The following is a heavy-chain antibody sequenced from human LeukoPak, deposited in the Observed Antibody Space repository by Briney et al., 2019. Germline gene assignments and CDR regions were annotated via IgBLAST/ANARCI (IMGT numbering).Heavy chain of an antibody. CDR1: GFTFSSYA. Sequence: GGSLRLSCAASGFTFSSYAMSWVRQAPGKGLEWVSAISGSGGSTYYADSVKGRFTISRDNSKNTLYLQMNSLRAEDTAVYYCAKSDDSYGLYYYYGMDVWGQGTTVTVSS. J-gene: IGHJ6*02. CDR2: ISGSGGST. CDR3: AKSDDSYGLYYYYGMDV. D-gene: IGHD5-18*01. V-gene: IGHV3-23*01.